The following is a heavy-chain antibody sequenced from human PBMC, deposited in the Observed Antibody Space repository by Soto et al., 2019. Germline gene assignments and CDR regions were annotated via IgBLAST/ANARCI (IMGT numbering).Heavy chain of an antibody. CDR1: GFTFSSYA. D-gene: IGHD6-19*01. Sequence: QVQLVESGGGVVQPGRSLRLSCAASGFTFSSYAMHWVRQAPGKGLEWVAVISYDGSNKYYADSVKGRLTISRDNSKNTLYLQMNSLRAEDTAVYYCARGGLYSSGWYGANWFDPWGQGTLVTVSS. CDR3: ARGGLYSSGWYGANWFDP. CDR2: ISYDGSNK. V-gene: IGHV3-30-3*01. J-gene: IGHJ5*02.